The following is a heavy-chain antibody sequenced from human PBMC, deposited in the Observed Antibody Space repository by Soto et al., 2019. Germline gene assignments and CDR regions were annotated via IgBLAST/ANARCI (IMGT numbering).Heavy chain of an antibody. V-gene: IGHV1-69*13. CDR3: ARFVTIFGVVTVDY. CDR1: GGTFSSYA. J-gene: IGHJ4*02. Sequence: SAKVSCKASGGTFSSYAISWVRQSPGQGLEWMGGIIPIFGTANYAQKFQGRVTITADESTSTAYMELTSLRSEDTAVYYCARFVTIFGVVTVDYWGQGTLVTVSS. CDR2: IIPIFGTA. D-gene: IGHD3-3*01.